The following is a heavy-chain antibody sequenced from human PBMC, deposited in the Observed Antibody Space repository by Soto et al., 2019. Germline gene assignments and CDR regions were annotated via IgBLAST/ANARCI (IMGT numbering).Heavy chain of an antibody. CDR1: GGSISSGGYY. V-gene: IGHV4-31*03. CDR2: IYYSGST. D-gene: IGHD3-10*01. J-gene: IGHJ4*02. CDR3: ASMGYHYGSGSYPLDY. Sequence: SETLSLTCTVSGGSISSGGYYWSWIRQHPGKGLEWIGYIYYSGSTYYNPSLKSRVTISVDTSKNQFSLKLSSVTAADTAVYYCASMGYHYGSGSYPLDYWGQGTLVTVSS.